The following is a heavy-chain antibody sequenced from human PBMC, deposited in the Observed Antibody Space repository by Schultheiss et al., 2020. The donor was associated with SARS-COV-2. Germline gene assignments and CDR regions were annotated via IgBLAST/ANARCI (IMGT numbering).Heavy chain of an antibody. V-gene: IGHV3-23*01. CDR3: ARAWGYCTNGVCYTPYYFDY. J-gene: IGHJ4*02. CDR1: GFTFSDYG. CDR2: IGCRGGST. D-gene: IGHD2-8*01. Sequence: GGSLRLSCVASGFTFSDYGMSWVRQAPGKGLEWVSVIGCRGGSTYYADSVKGRFTISRDNSKNTLSLQMNSLRAEDTAVYYCARAWGYCTNGVCYTPYYFDYWGQGTLVTVSS.